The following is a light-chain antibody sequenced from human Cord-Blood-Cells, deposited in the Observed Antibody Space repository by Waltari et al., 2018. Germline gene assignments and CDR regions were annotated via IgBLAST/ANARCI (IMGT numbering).Light chain of an antibody. J-gene: IGKJ3*01. CDR1: QSLLHSDGTTD. CDR3: MQGTHWLT. V-gene: IGKV2-30*02. CDR2: KVS. Sequence: DVVMNKSPLSLPVTLGQPASISCRSSQSLLHSDGTTDLNWFQQRPGQSPRRLIYKVSNRDSGVPDRFSGSGSGTDFTLKISRVEAEDVGVYYCMQGTHWLTFGPGTKVDIK.